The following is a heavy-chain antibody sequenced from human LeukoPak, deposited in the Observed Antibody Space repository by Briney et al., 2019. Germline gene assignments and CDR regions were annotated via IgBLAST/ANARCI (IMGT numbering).Heavy chain of an antibody. CDR3: ARGCAYSGYVDFDY. Sequence: PSETLSLTCTVSGGSISSYYWSWIRQPPGKGLEWIGYIYYSGSTNYNPSLKSRVTISVDTSKNQFSLKLSSVTAADTAVYYCARGCAYSGYVDFDYWGQGTLVTVSS. J-gene: IGHJ4*02. CDR2: IYYSGST. D-gene: IGHD5-12*01. CDR1: GGSISSYY. V-gene: IGHV4-59*01.